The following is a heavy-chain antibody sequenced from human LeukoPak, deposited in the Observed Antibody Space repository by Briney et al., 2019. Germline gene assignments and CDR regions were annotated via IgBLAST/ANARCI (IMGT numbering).Heavy chain of an antibody. CDR1: GYTFTGYY. CDR3: ARAGWTDAFDI. V-gene: IGHV1-2*06. D-gene: IGHD3/OR15-3a*01. CDR2: INPNSGGT. Sequence: ASVKVSCKASGYTFTGYYMHWVRQAPGQGLEWMGRINPNSGGTDYAQKFQGRVTMTRDTSISTLYMELGSLRSDDTAVYYCARAGWTDAFDIWGQGTMVTVSS. J-gene: IGHJ3*02.